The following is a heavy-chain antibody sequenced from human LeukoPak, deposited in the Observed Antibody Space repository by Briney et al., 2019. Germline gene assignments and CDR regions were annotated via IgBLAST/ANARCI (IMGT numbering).Heavy chain of an antibody. D-gene: IGHD3-22*01. CDR1: GFTFGGYA. V-gene: IGHV3-23*01. J-gene: IGHJ4*02. CDR3: AKDDSSGWDY. Sequence: PGRSLRLSWAASGFTFGGYAMTWVRQAPGKVREWVSAISASADTTYYADSVKGRFTISRDNSKNTLYLQMYGLRAEDTAVYYCAKDDSSGWDYWGQGALVTVSS. CDR2: ISASADTT.